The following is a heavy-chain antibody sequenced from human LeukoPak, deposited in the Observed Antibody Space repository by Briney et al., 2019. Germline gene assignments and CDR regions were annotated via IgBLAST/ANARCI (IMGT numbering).Heavy chain of an antibody. D-gene: IGHD5-18*01. V-gene: IGHV4-34*01. Sequence: PSETLSLTCAVYGGPVSSYYGGWIRKTPGQGIECIWEVNHSESTNYNPSLKRRVTTSVDTSKNKFSLKLSTVPAADTAVYYCARVSPDSYGLRTGTSARGSPKNWYFDLWGRGNLVTVSS. CDR3: ARVSPDSYGLRTGTSARGSPKNWYFDL. CDR2: VNHSEST. J-gene: IGHJ2*01. CDR1: GGPVSSYY.